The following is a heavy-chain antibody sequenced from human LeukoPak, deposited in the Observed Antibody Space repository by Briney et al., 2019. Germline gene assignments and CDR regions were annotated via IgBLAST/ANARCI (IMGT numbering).Heavy chain of an antibody. CDR1: GYTFTSYY. V-gene: IGHV1-46*01. J-gene: IGHJ4*02. Sequence: ASVKVSCKASGYTFTSYYMHWVRQAPGQGLEWMGIINPSGGSTSYAQKFQGRVTMTRDTSTSTVYTELSSLRSGDTAVYYCARVDTAMVYGYWGQGTLVTVSS. CDR2: INPSGGST. D-gene: IGHD5-18*01. CDR3: ARVDTAMVYGY.